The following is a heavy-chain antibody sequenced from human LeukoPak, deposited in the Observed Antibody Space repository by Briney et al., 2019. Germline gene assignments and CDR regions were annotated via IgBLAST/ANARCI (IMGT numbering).Heavy chain of an antibody. CDR3: AKMRVRGVIITPPDGLDY. V-gene: IGHV3-23*01. D-gene: IGHD3-10*01. Sequence: GSLRLSCAASGFTFSSYSMNWVRQAPGKGLEWVSAISGSGGSTYYADSVKGRFTISRDNSKNTLYLQMNSLRAEDTAVYYCAKMRVRGVIITPPDGLDYWGQGTLVTVSS. CDR1: GFTFSSYS. J-gene: IGHJ4*02. CDR2: ISGSGGST.